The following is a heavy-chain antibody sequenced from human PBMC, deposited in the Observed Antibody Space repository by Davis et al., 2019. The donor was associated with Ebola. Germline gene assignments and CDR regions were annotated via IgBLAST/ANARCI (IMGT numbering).Heavy chain of an antibody. J-gene: IGHJ4*02. CDR1: GFSISGGYY. Sequence: SETLSLTCSVSGFSISGGYYWGWIRQAPGKGMEWIGSISHSGITYFTPSLSSRVTISIDTSKNHFSLSLSSVTAADTAVYYCARTRLLSVCVDYWGQGTLVTVSS. D-gene: IGHD3-22*01. V-gene: IGHV4-38-2*02. CDR2: ISHSGIT. CDR3: ARTRLLSVCVDY.